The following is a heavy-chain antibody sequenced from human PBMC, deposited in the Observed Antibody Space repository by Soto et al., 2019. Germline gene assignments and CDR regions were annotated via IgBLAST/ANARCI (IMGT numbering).Heavy chain of an antibody. J-gene: IGHJ3*02. CDR2: IWYDGSNK. Sequence: GGSLRLSCAASGFTFSSYGMHWVRQAPGKGLEWVAVIWYDGSNKYYADSVKGRFTISRDNSKNTLYLQMNSLRAEDTAVYYCARDPAYCSGGSCYSDAFDIWGQGTMVTVSS. D-gene: IGHD2-15*01. CDR3: ARDPAYCSGGSCYSDAFDI. CDR1: GFTFSSYG. V-gene: IGHV3-33*01.